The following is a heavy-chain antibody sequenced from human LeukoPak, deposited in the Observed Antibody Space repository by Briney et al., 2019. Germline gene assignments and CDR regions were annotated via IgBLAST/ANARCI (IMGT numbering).Heavy chain of an antibody. D-gene: IGHD3-22*01. CDR3: ALSDYYDSSGYSY. CDR2: INHSGST. V-gene: IGHV4-34*01. J-gene: IGHJ3*01. Sequence: SETLSLTCAVYGGSFSGYYWSWIRQPPGKGLEWIGEINHSGSTNYNPSLKSRVTISVDTSKNQLSLKLSSVTAADTAVYYCALSDYYDSSGYSYWGQGTMVTVSS. CDR1: GGSFSGYY.